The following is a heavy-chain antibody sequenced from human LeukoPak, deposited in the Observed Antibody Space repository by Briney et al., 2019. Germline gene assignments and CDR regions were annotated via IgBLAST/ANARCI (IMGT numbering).Heavy chain of an antibody. J-gene: IGHJ6*03. D-gene: IGHD3-3*01. CDR1: GLTVSSNT. Sequence: GSLRLSCAAAGLTVSSNTMSWVRHAPGKGLELVSVLYNDGNTYYADSVKGRFTISRDNSKNTLFLQMNSLRTEDTAVYYCAKDLVRITSFGVVIPPGYYMDVWGKGTTVTVSS. V-gene: IGHV3-53*01. CDR3: AKDLVRITSFGVVIPPGYYMDV. CDR2: LYNDGNT.